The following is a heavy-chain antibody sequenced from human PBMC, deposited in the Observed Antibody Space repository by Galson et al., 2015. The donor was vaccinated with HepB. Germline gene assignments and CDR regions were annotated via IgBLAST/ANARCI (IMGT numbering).Heavy chain of an antibody. Sequence: SVKVSCKASGGSFSTYAINWVRQAPGQGLDWMGGILPLFGAANYAPNFQGRVTITADESTSTVYMQLSSLRYEDTAVYFCARVGAASSNYDYFDSWGQGTLVTVSS. CDR1: GGSFSTYA. J-gene: IGHJ4*02. D-gene: IGHD4-11*01. V-gene: IGHV1-69*13. CDR2: ILPLFGAA. CDR3: ARVGAASSNYDYFDS.